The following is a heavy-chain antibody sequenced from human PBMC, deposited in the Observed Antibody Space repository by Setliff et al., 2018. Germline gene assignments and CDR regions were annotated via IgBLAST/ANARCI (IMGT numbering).Heavy chain of an antibody. CDR2: INHGGSP. CDR1: GGSFSRYF. Sequence: SETLSLTCAVYGGSFSRYFWSWIRQPPGKGLEWIGEINHGGSPIYNPSLKSRVTISMDTSKNQFSLKVSSVTAADTAVYYCARSFSRREKFLLDYWGQGALVTVSS. V-gene: IGHV4-34*01. CDR3: ARSFSRREKFLLDY. J-gene: IGHJ4*02.